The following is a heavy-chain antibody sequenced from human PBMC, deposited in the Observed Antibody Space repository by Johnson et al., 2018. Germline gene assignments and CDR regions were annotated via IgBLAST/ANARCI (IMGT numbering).Heavy chain of an antibody. Sequence: VQLQESGGGLVQAGGSLRLSCAASGFTFSDHYMDWVRQAPGKGLEWVGRTRDKSNSYTTEYAASVKGRFTITRDDSKNSLYLQMNSLKTADTAVYFCVSDSGITYPYFQHWGQGTLVTVSS. J-gene: IGHJ1*01. CDR2: TRDKSNSYTT. CDR1: GFTFSDHY. D-gene: IGHD3-10*01. CDR3: VSDSGITYPYFQH. V-gene: IGHV3-72*01.